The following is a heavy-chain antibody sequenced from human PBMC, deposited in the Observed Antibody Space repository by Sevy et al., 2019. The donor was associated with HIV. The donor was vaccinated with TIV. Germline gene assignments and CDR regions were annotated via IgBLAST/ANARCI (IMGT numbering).Heavy chain of an antibody. CDR1: GFTFSSYW. V-gene: IGHV3-7*01. CDR3: ARGRCYNYIWGSYLACDAFDI. Sequence: GGSLRLSCAVSGFTFSSYWMSWVRQAPGKGLEWVANIKQDGSEKYYVDSVKGRFTISRDNAKNSLYLQMNSLRAEDKAVYYCARGRCYNYIWGSYLACDAFDIWGQGTMVTVSS. D-gene: IGHD3-16*02. CDR2: IKQDGSEK. J-gene: IGHJ3*02.